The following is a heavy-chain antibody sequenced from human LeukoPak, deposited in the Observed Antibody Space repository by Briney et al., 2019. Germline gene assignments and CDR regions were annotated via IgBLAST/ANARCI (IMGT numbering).Heavy chain of an antibody. D-gene: IGHD6-25*01. J-gene: IGHJ4*02. CDR1: GFTFSSFP. CDR3: ARDRAAFDY. CDR2: ITGRGGNT. Sequence: PGGSLRLSCAASGFTFSSFPMSWVRQAPGKGLQWVSGITGRGGNTYYADSVEGRFTISRDNSKNTLSLQMDSLRAEDTAVYYCARDRAAFDYWGQGTLATVSS. V-gene: IGHV3-23*01.